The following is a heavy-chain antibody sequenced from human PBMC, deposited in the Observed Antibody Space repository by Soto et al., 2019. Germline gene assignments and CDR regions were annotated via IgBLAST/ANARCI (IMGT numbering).Heavy chain of an antibody. D-gene: IGHD1-26*01. J-gene: IGHJ3*02. CDR2: IWYDGSNK. Sequence: QVQLVESGGGVVQPGRSLRLSCAASGFTFSSYGMHWVRQAPGKGLEWVAVIWYDGSNKYYADSVKGRFTISRDNSKNTLYLQMNSLRAEETAVYYCARDPYSGSYFGAFDIWGQGTMVTVSS. CDR3: ARDPYSGSYFGAFDI. CDR1: GFTFSSYG. V-gene: IGHV3-33*01.